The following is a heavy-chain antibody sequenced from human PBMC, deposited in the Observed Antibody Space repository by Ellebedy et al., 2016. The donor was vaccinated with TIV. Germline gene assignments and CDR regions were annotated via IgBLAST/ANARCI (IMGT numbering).Heavy chain of an antibody. CDR2: IWYDGTNE. V-gene: IGHV3-33*01. CDR3: AREGGYCTNGVCYRYFQH. J-gene: IGHJ1*01. Sequence: PGGSLRLSCAASGFTFSTYGMHWVRQAPGKGLKWVAVIWYDGTNEKYADSVKGRFTISRDNSKNTLYLQMNSLRAEDTAVYYCAREGGYCTNGVCYRYFQHWGQGTLVTVSS. CDR1: GFTFSTYG. D-gene: IGHD2-8*01.